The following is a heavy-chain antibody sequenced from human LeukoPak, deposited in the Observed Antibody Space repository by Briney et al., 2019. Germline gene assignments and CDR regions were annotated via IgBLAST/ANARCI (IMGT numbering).Heavy chain of an antibody. CDR1: GFTVSSSY. CDR2: IYSGGST. CDR3: ARETPSSGSGSYYICY. Sequence: GGSLSLSCSLSGFTVSSSYMSCVRQAPGKGLEWVSVIYSGGSTYYADSVKGRFTISRDDAKNTLYLQMNSLRAEDTAVYYCARETPSSGSGSYYICYWGQGTLVTVSS. D-gene: IGHD3-10*01. J-gene: IGHJ4*02. V-gene: IGHV3-53*01.